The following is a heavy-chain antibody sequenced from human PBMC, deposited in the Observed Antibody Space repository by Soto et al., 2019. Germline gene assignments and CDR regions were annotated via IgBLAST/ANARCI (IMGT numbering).Heavy chain of an antibody. CDR2: FDPEDGET. V-gene: IGHV1-24*01. Sequence: GTSVKVSCKVSGYTHTEISMHWVRQAPGKGLEWMGGFDPEDGETIYAQKFQGRVTMTEDTSTDTAYMELSSLRSEDTAVYYCATELRGYKVVAATYWGQGTLVTVSS. CDR3: ATELRGYKVVAATY. J-gene: IGHJ4*02. D-gene: IGHD2-15*01. CDR1: GYTHTEIS.